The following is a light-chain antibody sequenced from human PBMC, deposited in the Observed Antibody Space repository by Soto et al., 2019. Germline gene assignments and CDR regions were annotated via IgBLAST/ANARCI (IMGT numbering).Light chain of an antibody. CDR3: QHYNSYAEA. CDR1: QTISSW. CDR2: KAS. V-gene: IGKV1-5*03. Sequence: DIQMTQSPYTLSGSVGDRVTITCRASQTISSWLAWYQQKPGKAPKLLIYKASTLKSGVPSRFSGSGYGTEFTLTISSLQPDDFATYYCQHYNSYAEAFGQGTKVELK. J-gene: IGKJ1*01.